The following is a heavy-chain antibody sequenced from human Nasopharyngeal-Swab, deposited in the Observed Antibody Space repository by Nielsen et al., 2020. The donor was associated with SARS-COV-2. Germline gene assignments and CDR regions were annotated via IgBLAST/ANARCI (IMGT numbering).Heavy chain of an antibody. CDR3: ARGYSSSWFDY. Sequence: SETLSLTCAVSGYSISSSYYWSWIRQPPGKGLEWIGYIYYSGSTNYNPSLKSRVTISVDTSKNQFSLKLSSVTAADTAVYYCARGYSSSWFDYWGQGTLVTVSS. J-gene: IGHJ4*02. CDR2: IYYSGST. CDR1: GYSISSSYY. D-gene: IGHD6-13*01. V-gene: IGHV4-61*01.